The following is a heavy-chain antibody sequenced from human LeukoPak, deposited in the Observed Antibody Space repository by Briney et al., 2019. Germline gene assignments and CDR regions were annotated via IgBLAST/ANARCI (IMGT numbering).Heavy chain of an antibody. CDR3: AKVGVVVLRDDYYMDV. Sequence: PGGSLRLSCAASGFTFSSYAMSWVRQAPGKGLEWVSAISGSGGSTYYADSVKGRFTISRYNSKNTLYLQMNSLRAEDTAVYYCAKVGVVVLRDDYYMDVWGKGTTVTVSS. CDR2: ISGSGGST. CDR1: GFTFSSYA. V-gene: IGHV3-23*01. D-gene: IGHD2-2*01. J-gene: IGHJ6*03.